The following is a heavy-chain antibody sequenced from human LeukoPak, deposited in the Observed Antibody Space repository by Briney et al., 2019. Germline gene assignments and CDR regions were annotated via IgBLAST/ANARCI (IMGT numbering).Heavy chain of an antibody. V-gene: IGHV3-21*01. Sequence: GGSLRLSCAASGFTFGSYSMNWVRQAPGKGLEWVSSISSSSSYIYYADSVKGRFTISRDNAKNSLYLQMNSLRAEDTAVYYCARESIAAAGLLDYWGQGTLVTVSS. CDR2: ISSSSSYI. CDR1: GFTFGSYS. CDR3: ARESIAAAGLLDY. D-gene: IGHD6-13*01. J-gene: IGHJ4*02.